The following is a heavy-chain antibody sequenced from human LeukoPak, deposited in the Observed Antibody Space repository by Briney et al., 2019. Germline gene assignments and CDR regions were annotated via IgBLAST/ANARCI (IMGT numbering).Heavy chain of an antibody. CDR2: INHSGST. V-gene: IGHV4-34*01. CDR1: GGSFIGYY. CDR3: ACGGHYDSSGYP. Sequence: SSETLSLTCAVYGGSFIGYYWSWIRQPPGKGLEWIGEINHSGSTNYNPSLKSRVTISVDTSKNQFSLKLSSVTAADTAVYYCACGGHYDSSGYPWGQGTLVTVSS. J-gene: IGHJ4*02. D-gene: IGHD3-22*01.